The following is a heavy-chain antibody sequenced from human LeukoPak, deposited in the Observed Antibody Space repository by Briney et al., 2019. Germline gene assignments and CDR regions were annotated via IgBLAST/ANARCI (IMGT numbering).Heavy chain of an antibody. CDR3: ARDRAWNYFDY. D-gene: IGHD3-3*01. CDR2: ISNDGSRK. CDR1: GFTFRRHG. V-gene: IGHV3-30*03. Sequence: SGGSLRLSCAPSGFTFRRHGMHWVRQAPGKGLEWVAVISNDGSRKYYAHSVEGRFTISRDNSKNTLYLQMDSLRAEDTAVYYCARDRAWNYFDYWGQGTLVTVSS. J-gene: IGHJ4*02.